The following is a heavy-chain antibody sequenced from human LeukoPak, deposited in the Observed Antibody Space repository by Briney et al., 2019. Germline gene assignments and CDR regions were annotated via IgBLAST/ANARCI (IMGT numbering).Heavy chain of an antibody. D-gene: IGHD6-6*01. Sequence: SETLSLTCTVSGGSISSYYWSWIRQPAPQGLEWIGRVYTSGSTNYNPSLKSRVTMSVDTSKNQFSLKLSSVTAADSAVYYCARLTRLSTSPDRYYLDYWGQGTLVTVSS. V-gene: IGHV4-4*07. CDR2: VYTSGST. CDR3: ARLTRLSTSPDRYYLDY. J-gene: IGHJ4*02. CDR1: GGSISSYY.